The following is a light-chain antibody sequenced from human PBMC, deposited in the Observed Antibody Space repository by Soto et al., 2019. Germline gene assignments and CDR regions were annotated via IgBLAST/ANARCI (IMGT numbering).Light chain of an antibody. CDR3: QQYNTWLT. CDR1: QSVSSN. Sequence: IVLPHSTGPRSLSPGGRAPLSGRASQSVSSNLAWYQQKPGQAPRLLIYGASTRATGIPARFSGSGSGTEFTLTISSLQSEDFAVYYCQQYNTWLTFGGGTKVDI. CDR2: GAS. J-gene: IGKJ4*01. V-gene: IGKV3-15*01.